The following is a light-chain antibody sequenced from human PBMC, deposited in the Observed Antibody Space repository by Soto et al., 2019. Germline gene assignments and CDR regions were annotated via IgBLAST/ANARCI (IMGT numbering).Light chain of an antibody. CDR1: SSDVGSYDY. CDR2: DAN. CDR3: CAYSTSGTHV. J-gene: IGLJ1*01. Sequence: QSVLTQPASVSGSPGQSITFFCTGTSSDVGSYDYVSWHQQHPGKAPKLIIYDANNRPSGVPSRFSGSKSGNTASLIISGLQTEDEADYYCCAYSTSGTHVFGTGTKVTVL. V-gene: IGLV2-14*03.